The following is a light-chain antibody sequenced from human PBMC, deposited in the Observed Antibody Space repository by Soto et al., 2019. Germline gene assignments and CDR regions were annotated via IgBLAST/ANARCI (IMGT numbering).Light chain of an antibody. CDR2: DAS. J-gene: IGKJ4*01. CDR1: QSVSSY. V-gene: IGKV3-11*01. Sequence: EIVLTQSPATLSLSPGERATLSCRASQSVSSYLAWYQQKPGQAPRLLIYDASNRATAIPARFSGSGSGTGCTLTISSLEPEDFAVYYCQQRGNWPPTFGGGTKVEIK. CDR3: QQRGNWPPT.